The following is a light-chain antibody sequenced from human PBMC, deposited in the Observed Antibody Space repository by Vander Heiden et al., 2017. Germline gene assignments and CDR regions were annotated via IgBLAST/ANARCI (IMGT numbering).Light chain of an antibody. Sequence: EIVMTQSLATLSVSSGERATPSCRASQCVSSNLAWYQQKPGQAPRLLIYGASTRATGIPARFSASRSGTEYTLTISSLQSEDVAVYYCQQYNNWHPLTFGGGTKVEIK. CDR3: QQYNNWHPLT. CDR2: GAS. CDR1: QCVSSN. J-gene: IGKJ4*01. V-gene: IGKV3-15*01.